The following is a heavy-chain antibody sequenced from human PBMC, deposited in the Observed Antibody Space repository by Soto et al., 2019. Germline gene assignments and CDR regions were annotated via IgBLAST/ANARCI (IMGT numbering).Heavy chain of an antibody. J-gene: IGHJ5*02. CDR2: IYYSGST. CDR3: ARDYYDSSGYQNWLAP. V-gene: IGHV4-59*01. D-gene: IGHD3-22*01. CDR1: GGSISSYY. Sequence: SETLSLTCTVSGGSISSYYWSWIRQPPGKGLEWIGYIYYSGSTNYNPSLKSRVTISVDTSKNQFSLKLSSVTAADTAVYYCARDYYDSSGYQNWLAPWGQGTLVTVSS.